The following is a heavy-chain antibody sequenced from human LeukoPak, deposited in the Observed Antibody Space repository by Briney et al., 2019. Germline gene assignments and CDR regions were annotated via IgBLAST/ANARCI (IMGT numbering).Heavy chain of an antibody. J-gene: IGHJ5*02. CDR3: ARRDSSSWYSLWFDP. CDR1: GGSISSGSYY. CDR2: IYTSGST. V-gene: IGHV4-61*02. D-gene: IGHD6-13*01. Sequence: PSETLSLTCTVSGGSISSGSYYWSWIRQPAGKGLEWIGRIYTSGSTNYNPSLKSRVTISLDTSKDQFSLKLSSVTAADTAVYYCARRDSSSWYSLWFDPWGQGTLVTVSS.